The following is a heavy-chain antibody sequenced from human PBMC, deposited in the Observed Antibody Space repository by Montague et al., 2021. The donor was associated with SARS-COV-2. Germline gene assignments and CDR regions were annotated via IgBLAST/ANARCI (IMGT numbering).Heavy chain of an antibody. CDR2: IYSSGST. CDR3: ARADYGGNRYWYFDL. J-gene: IGHJ2*01. Sequence: TLSLTCTVSGGSIRSGSYYWSWIRQPAGKGLEWIGRIYSSGSTNYNPSLKSRVTMSVDTSKNQFSLKVSSVTAADTAVYYCARADYGGNRYWYFDLWGRGTLVTVSS. D-gene: IGHD4-23*01. CDR1: GGSIRSGSYY. V-gene: IGHV4-61*02.